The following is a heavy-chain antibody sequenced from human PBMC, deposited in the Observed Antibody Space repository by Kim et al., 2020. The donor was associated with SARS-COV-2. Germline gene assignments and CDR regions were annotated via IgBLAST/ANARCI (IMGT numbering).Heavy chain of an antibody. CDR3: VRSDYYDNSGYYYGQ. D-gene: IGHD3-22*01. J-gene: IGHJ4*02. Sequence: AEAGKGRFTLSRDDAKNTLYWQMSSLRAEDTAIYYCVRSDYYDNSGYYYGQWGQGTLVTVSP. V-gene: IGHV3-74*01.